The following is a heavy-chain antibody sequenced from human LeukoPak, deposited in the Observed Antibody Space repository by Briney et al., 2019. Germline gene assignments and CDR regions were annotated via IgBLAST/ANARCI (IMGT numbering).Heavy chain of an antibody. D-gene: IGHD3-3*01. V-gene: IGHV4-59*01. CDR3: ASSLRYDFWSGPRAFDI. CDR1: GGSISSYY. CDR2: IYYSGST. J-gene: IGHJ3*02. Sequence: SETLSLTCTVSGGSISSYYWSWIRQPPGKGLEWIGYIYYSGSTNYNPSLKSRVTISVDTSKNQFSLKLSSVTAADTAVYYCASSLRYDFWSGPRAFDIWGQGTMVTVSS.